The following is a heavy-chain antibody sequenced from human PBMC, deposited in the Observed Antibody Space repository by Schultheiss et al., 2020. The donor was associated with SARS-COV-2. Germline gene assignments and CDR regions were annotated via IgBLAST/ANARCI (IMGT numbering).Heavy chain of an antibody. V-gene: IGHV3-21*04. J-gene: IGHJ3*02. Sequence: GGSLRLSCAASGFTFSSYSMNWVRQAPGKGLEWVSSISSSSSYIYYADSVKGRFTISRDNAKNSLYLQMNSLRAEDTAVYYCAKLNVFPRSDAFDIWGQGTMVTVSS. CDR2: ISSSSSYI. CDR1: GFTFSSYS. D-gene: IGHD2-21*01. CDR3: AKLNVFPRSDAFDI.